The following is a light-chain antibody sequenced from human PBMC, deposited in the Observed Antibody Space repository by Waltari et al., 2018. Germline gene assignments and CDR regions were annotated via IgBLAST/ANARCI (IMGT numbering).Light chain of an antibody. CDR1: QSVSRA. Sequence: EIVLTQSPGSLSSSPGERVTLSCRASQSVSRALAWYQQKPGQAPRLLIFGASNRATGIPDRFSCSGSDTDFSLTISRLEPEDFAVYYCQHYVRLPATFGRGTKVEIK. CDR3: QHYVRLPAT. CDR2: GAS. J-gene: IGKJ1*01. V-gene: IGKV3-20*01.